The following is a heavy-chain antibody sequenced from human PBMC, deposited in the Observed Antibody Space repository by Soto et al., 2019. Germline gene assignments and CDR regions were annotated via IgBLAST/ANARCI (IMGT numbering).Heavy chain of an antibody. CDR2: INPNSGGT. Sequence: ASVKVSCKTSGYIFADYYIHWVRQAPGQGLEWMGWINPNSGGTNYAQKFQDWVTMTRDTSINTAYMEVNRLRSDDTAVYYCARPSGYYPYYFDDWGQGTQVTVSS. CDR3: ARPSGYYPYYFDD. D-gene: IGHD3-22*01. J-gene: IGHJ4*02. V-gene: IGHV1-2*04. CDR1: GYIFADYY.